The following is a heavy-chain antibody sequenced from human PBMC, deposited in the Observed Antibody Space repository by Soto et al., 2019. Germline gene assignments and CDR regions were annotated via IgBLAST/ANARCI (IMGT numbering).Heavy chain of an antibody. CDR2: IIPIFGTA. Sequence: SVKVSCKASGGTFSSYAISWVRQAPGQGLEWMGGIIPIFGTANYAQKFQGRVTITADESTSTAYMELSSLRSEDTAVYYCASLLSQGRYCSGGSCAWGQGTLVTVSS. D-gene: IGHD2-15*01. V-gene: IGHV1-69*13. CDR1: GGTFSSYA. CDR3: ASLLSQGRYCSGGSCA. J-gene: IGHJ4*02.